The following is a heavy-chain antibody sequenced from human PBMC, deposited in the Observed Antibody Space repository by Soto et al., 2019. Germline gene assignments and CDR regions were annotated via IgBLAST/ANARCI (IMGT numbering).Heavy chain of an antibody. CDR2: IYYIGTT. V-gene: IGHV4-31*03. J-gene: IGHJ4*02. D-gene: IGHD3-22*01. Sequence: SETLSLTCTVSGGSISSGGYYWSWIRQLPGKGLEWIGYIYYIGTTQYNPSLKSRVVISVDTPKNQISLKLSSVTAADTAVYYCARHPGGHGHYLYFDSWGQGTLVTLSS. CDR1: GGSISSGGYY. CDR3: ARHPGGHGHYLYFDS.